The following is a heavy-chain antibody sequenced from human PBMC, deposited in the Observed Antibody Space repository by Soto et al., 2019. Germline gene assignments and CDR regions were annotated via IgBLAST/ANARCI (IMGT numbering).Heavy chain of an antibody. J-gene: IGHJ4*02. CDR3: ARDRLGVSVTGGGFDS. V-gene: IGHV1-18*01. CDR2: ISPYNGNT. CDR1: GYTFSNFG. Sequence: QVQLVQSGGEVKKPGASVKVSCKASGYTFSNFGLSWVRQAPGQGLELMGWISPYNGNTNYAQKLQGRLTMTTDTPTSTAYMERRSLRSDDTAVYYCARDRLGVSVTGGGFDSWGQGTLVTVSS. D-gene: IGHD2-8*01.